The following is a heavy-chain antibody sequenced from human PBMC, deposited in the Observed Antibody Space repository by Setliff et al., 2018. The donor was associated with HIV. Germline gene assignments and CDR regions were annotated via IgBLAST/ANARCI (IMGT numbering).Heavy chain of an antibody. CDR3: VRDDRYLHRGSLVAGDAFDL. J-gene: IGHJ3*01. Sequence: PGGSLRLSCVASGFSFDNYALSWVRQAPGKGLEWVSTISGRSGTANYADSVKGRFSISRDNSKNTLYLRMNSLRAEDAAVYYCVRDDRYLHRGSLVAGDAFDLWGQGTMVTVSS. CDR2: ISGRSGTA. CDR1: GFSFDNYA. V-gene: IGHV3-23*01. D-gene: IGHD1-26*01.